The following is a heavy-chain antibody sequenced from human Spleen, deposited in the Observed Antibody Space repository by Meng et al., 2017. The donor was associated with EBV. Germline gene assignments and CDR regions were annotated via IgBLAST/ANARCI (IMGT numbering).Heavy chain of an antibody. CDR1: WFSLTPSGVG. V-gene: IGHV2-5*02. Sequence: QITLRESGPTLVKPTQTLTLTCTLSWFSLTPSGVGVGCIRQPPGKALEWLALIYWDDDKRYSPSLKSRLTITKDTSKNQVVLTMTNMDPVDTATYYCARSLEAAATKDFDYWGQGTLVTVSS. CDR3: ARSLEAAATKDFDY. D-gene: IGHD6-13*01. CDR2: IYWDDDK. J-gene: IGHJ4*02.